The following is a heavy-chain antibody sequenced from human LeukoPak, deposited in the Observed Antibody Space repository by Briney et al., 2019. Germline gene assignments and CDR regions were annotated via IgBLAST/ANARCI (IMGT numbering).Heavy chain of an antibody. Sequence: GGSLRLSCTASGFAFFNHWMLWVRQAPGKGLESVSRINTDGTVTTYADSVKGRFTVSRDNADNTMFLQMNSVRDEDTAVYYCATKQWLAPPPDSWGQGTPVTVSS. J-gene: IGHJ4*02. CDR2: INTDGTVT. CDR1: GFAFFNHW. CDR3: ATKQWLAPPPDS. D-gene: IGHD6-19*01. V-gene: IGHV3-74*01.